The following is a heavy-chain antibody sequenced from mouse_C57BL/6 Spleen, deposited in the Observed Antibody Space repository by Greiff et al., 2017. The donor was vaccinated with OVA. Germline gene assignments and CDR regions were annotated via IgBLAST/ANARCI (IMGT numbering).Heavy chain of an antibody. J-gene: IGHJ2*01. CDR3: ARKEGVITTVVDY. V-gene: IGHV1-59*01. D-gene: IGHD1-1*01. Sequence: VQLQQPGAELVRPGTSVKLSCKASGYTFTSYWMHWVKQRPGQGLEWIGVIDPSDSYTNYNQKFKGKATLTVDTSSSTAYMQLSSLTSEDSAVYYCARKEGVITTVVDYWGQGTTLTVSS. CDR1: GYTFTSYW. CDR2: IDPSDSYT.